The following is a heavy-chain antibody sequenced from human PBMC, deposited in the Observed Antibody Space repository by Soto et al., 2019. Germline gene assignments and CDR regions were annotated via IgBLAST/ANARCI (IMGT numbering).Heavy chain of an antibody. V-gene: IGHV4-34*01. CDR3: ASYCSGGSCYSVSL. CDR1: GGSFSGYY. Sequence: PSETLSLTCAVYGGSFSGYYWSWIRQPPGKWLEWIGEINHSGSTNYNPSLKSRVTISVDTSKNQFSLKLSSVTAADTAVYYCASYCSGGSCYSVSLWGQGXLVTVYS. J-gene: IGHJ4*02. CDR2: INHSGST. D-gene: IGHD2-15*01.